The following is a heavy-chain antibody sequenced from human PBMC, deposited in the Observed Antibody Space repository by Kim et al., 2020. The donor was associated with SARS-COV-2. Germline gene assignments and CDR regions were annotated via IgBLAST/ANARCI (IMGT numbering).Heavy chain of an antibody. D-gene: IGHD4-17*01. J-gene: IGHJ4*02. Sequence: TGKGRFTISRDNAKNTLYIEMTSLSSADTGVYYCARDGDTGTYFDYWGQGTLVTVSS. CDR3: ARDGDTGTYFDY. V-gene: IGHV3-53*01.